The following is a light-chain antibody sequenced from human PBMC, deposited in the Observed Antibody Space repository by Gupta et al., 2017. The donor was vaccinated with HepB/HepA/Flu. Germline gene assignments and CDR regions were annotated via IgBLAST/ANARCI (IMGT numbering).Light chain of an antibody. CDR1: QSISIW. Sequence: DIQMTQSPSTLSASIGDRVTITCRASQSISIWLAWYQQKPGKAPKLLIYKASSLESGVPSRFSGSGSGTXFTLTIXSLQPDDFATNYCQQYNSYSATFGXGTKVEIK. J-gene: IGKJ1*01. V-gene: IGKV1-5*03. CDR2: KAS. CDR3: QQYNSYSAT.